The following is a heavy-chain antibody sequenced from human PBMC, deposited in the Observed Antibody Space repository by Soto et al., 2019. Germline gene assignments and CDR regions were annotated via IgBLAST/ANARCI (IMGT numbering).Heavy chain of an antibody. CDR3: AKGPGPFWSGYSYYFDY. CDR1: GFTFSSYA. CDR2: ISGSGGST. V-gene: IGHV3-23*01. J-gene: IGHJ4*02. D-gene: IGHD3-3*01. Sequence: GGSLRLSCAASGFTFSSYAMSWVRQAPGKGLEWVSAISGSGGSTYYADSVKGRFTISRDNSKNTLYLQMNSLRAEDTAVYYCAKGPGPFWSGYSYYFDYWGQGTLVTVSS.